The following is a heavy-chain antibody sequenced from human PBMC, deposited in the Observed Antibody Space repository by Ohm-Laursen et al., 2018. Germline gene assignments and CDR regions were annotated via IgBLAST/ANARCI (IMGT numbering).Heavy chain of an antibody. J-gene: IGHJ4*02. D-gene: IGHD3-16*02. CDR3: ARDRSLYYFDY. CDR1: GYTFTSYY. Sequence: ASVKVSCKVSGYTFTSYYMHWVRQAPGQGLEWMGIINPSGGSTSYAQKFQGRVTMTRDTSTSTVYMELSSLRSEDTAVYYCARDRSLYYFDYWGQGTLVTVSS. V-gene: IGHV1-46*01. CDR2: INPSGGST.